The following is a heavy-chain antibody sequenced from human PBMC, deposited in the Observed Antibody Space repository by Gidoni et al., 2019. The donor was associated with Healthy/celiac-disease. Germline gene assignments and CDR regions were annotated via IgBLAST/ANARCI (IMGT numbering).Heavy chain of an antibody. J-gene: IGHJ4*02. V-gene: IGHV4-39*01. CDR3: ARHGPPLIVVVPAAIDEGY. Sequence: QLQLQESGPGLVKPSETLSLTCTVSGGSISSSSYYWGWIRQPPGKGLEWIGSIYYSGSTYYNPSLKSRVTISVDTSKNQFSLKLSSVTAADTAVYYCARHGPPLIVVVPAAIDEGYWGQGTLVTVSS. CDR2: IYYSGST. D-gene: IGHD2-2*01. CDR1: GGSISSSSYY.